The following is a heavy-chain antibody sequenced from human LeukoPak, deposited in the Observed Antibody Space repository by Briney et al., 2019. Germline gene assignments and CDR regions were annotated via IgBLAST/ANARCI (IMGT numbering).Heavy chain of an antibody. J-gene: IGHJ4*02. D-gene: IGHD2-15*01. CDR1: GYTFTSYG. Sequence: GASVKVSCKASGYTFTSYGISWVRQAPGQGLEWMGWISAYNGNTNYAQKLQGRVTVTTDTSTSTAYMELRSLRSDDTAVYYCARARGYCSGGSCYRWDYWGQGTLVTVSS. CDR3: ARARGYCSGGSCYRWDY. V-gene: IGHV1-18*01. CDR2: ISAYNGNT.